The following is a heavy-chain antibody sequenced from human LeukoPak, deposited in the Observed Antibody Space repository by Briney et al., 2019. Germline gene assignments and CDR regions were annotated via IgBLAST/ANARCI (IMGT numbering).Heavy chain of an antibody. Sequence: GGSLRLSCAASGFTFSNYAMSWVRQAPGKGLEWVSSINGRGGSTYYADSVKGRFTISRDNAKNTLYLQMNSLRAEDTAVYYCARAVLGSGSYYDDAFDIWGQGTMVTVSS. V-gene: IGHV3-23*01. CDR2: INGRGGST. CDR1: GFTFSNYA. J-gene: IGHJ3*02. D-gene: IGHD3-10*01. CDR3: ARAVLGSGSYYDDAFDI.